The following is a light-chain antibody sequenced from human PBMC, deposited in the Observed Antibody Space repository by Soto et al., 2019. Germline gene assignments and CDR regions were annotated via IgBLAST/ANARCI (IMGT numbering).Light chain of an antibody. CDR1: QDFSNF. V-gene: IGKV1-9*01. CDR2: DAS. CDR3: QQLYSFPRT. Sequence: IQLTQSPFFLAASIGDRVTLTFRASQDFSNFLAWYQQKPGRAPKLLMYDASTLQSGVPSRFSGSGSGTEFTLTISSLQPEDFATYYCQQLYSFPRTFGEGTKVDIK. J-gene: IGKJ4*01.